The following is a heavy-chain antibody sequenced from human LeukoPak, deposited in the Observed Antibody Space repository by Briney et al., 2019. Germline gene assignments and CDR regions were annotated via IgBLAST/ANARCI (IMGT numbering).Heavy chain of an antibody. CDR1: GFTFSTYW. CDR3: GRGHYGLDV. V-gene: IGHV3-74*01. J-gene: IGHJ6*02. Sequence: PGGSLRLSCAASGFTFSTYWMHWVRQAPGKGPVWVSRINSDGSSTTYADSVKGRFTISRDNAKSTLYLQMNSLRAEDTAVYYCGRGHYGLDVWGQGTTVTVSS. CDR2: INSDGSST.